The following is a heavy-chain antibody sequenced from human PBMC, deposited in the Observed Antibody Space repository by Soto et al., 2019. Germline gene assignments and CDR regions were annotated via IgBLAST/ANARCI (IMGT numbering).Heavy chain of an antibody. D-gene: IGHD3-22*01. J-gene: IGHJ5*02. V-gene: IGHV4-4*07. CDR1: GGFVRTYY. CDR2: IYGGGST. Sequence: QERLQESGPGLVKPSETLSLTCSVSGGFVRTYYWSWLRHPAGKGLECIGRIYGGGSTKFNPSLKSRVTMSVDTSKNVFSLKLTSVTAADTATSYCARLRGHYYDSVAYDPQWLDLWGQGTLVTVSS. CDR3: ARLRGHYYDSVAYDPQWLDL.